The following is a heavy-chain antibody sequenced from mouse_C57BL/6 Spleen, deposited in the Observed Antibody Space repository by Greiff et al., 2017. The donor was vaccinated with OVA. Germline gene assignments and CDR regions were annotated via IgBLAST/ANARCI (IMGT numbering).Heavy chain of an antibody. Sequence: EVKLMESGGGLVQPGGSLSLSCAASGFTFTDYYMSWVRQPPGKALEWLGFIRNKANGYTTEYSASVKGRFTISRDNSQSILYLQMNALRAEDSATYYCARLGTTGFFDYWGQGTTLTVSS. J-gene: IGHJ2*01. V-gene: IGHV7-3*01. CDR1: GFTFTDYY. CDR3: ARLGTTGFFDY. CDR2: IRNKANGYTT. D-gene: IGHD4-1*02.